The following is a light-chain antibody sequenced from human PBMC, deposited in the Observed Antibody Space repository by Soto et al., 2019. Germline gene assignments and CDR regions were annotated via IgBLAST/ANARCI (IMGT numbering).Light chain of an antibody. J-gene: IGLJ1*01. V-gene: IGLV2-14*01. CDR1: SSDVGGYDY. Sequence: QSALTQPASVSGSPGQSITISCTGTSSDVGGYDYVSWYQQHPGKAPKLIIYEVANRPSGFSNRFSGSKSGNTASLTISGLQAEEEADYYCGSYASSLYVFGTGTKVTVL. CDR2: EVA. CDR3: GSYASSLYV.